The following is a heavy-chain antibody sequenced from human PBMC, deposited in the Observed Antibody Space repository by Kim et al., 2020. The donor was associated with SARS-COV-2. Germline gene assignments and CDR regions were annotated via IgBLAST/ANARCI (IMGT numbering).Heavy chain of an antibody. CDR1: GFTFSGYY. D-gene: IGHD2-15*01. V-gene: IGHV3-11*04. CDR3: ARALKRYCRGCSCYYYY. J-gene: IGHJ6*03. CDR2: ISRSGTTI. Sequence: GGSLRLSCAASGFTFSGYYMSWIRQAPGKGLEWVSDISRSGTTIYYADSVKGRFTISRDNAKNSLYLQMNSLRVEDTAVYYCARALKRYCRGCSCYYYY.